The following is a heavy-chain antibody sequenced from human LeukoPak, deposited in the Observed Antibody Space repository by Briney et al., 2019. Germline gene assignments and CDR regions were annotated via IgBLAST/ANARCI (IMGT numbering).Heavy chain of an antibody. CDR3: VSPRGFSYGYFDY. D-gene: IGHD5-18*01. CDR1: GGSISSSSAY. CDR2: IYYSKNT. V-gene: IGHV4-39*01. J-gene: IGHJ4*02. Sequence: PSETLSLTCTHSGGSISSSSAYWGWIRQPPGKGLEWIGSIYYSKNTYYNPSLKSRVTISADTSKNQFSLTLGSVSATDTAVYYCVSPRGFSYGYFDYWGQGTLVTVSS.